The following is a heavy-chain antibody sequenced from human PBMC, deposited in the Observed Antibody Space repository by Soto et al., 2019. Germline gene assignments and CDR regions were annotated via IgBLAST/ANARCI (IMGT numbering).Heavy chain of an antibody. J-gene: IGHJ6*02. Sequence: EVQLVESGGGLVQPGGSLRLSCAASGFTVSTDWMYWVSQAPGKGLEWVSVIRGGGNTFYADSVGGRFTISRDNSKYTVYLQMNSLRVEDTAVYYCVRENYYYGMDLCGQGTTVNVSS. CDR3: VRENYYYGMDL. CDR1: GFTVSTDW. CDR2: IRGGGNT. V-gene: IGHV3-66*01.